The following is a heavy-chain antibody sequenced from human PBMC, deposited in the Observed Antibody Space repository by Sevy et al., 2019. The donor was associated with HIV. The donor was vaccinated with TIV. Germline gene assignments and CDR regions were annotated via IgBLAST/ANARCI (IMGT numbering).Heavy chain of an antibody. Sequence: SDTLSLTCAVYGGSFSGYYWSWIRQPPGKGLEWIGEINHSGSTNYNPSLKSRVTISVDTSKNQFSLKLSSVTAADTAVYYCARYDYGDYDPLPPYYFDYWGQGTLVTVSS. V-gene: IGHV4-34*01. D-gene: IGHD4-17*01. CDR1: GGSFSGYY. CDR2: INHSGST. CDR3: ARYDYGDYDPLPPYYFDY. J-gene: IGHJ4*02.